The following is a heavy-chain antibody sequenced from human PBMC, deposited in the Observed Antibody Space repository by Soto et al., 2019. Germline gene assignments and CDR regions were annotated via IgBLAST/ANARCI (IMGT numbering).Heavy chain of an antibody. CDR2: ISYDGSNK. V-gene: IGHV3-30*18. D-gene: IGHD2-2*01. J-gene: IGHJ6*02. Sequence: PGGSLRLSCAASGFTFSSYGMHWVRQAPGKGLEWVAVISYDGSNKYYADSVKGRFTISRDNSKNTLYLQMNSLRAEDTAVYYCAKAHRYCSCTSCYVESYYYYYGMDVWGQGTTVTGSS. CDR1: GFTFSSYG. CDR3: AKAHRYCSCTSCYVESYYYYYGMDV.